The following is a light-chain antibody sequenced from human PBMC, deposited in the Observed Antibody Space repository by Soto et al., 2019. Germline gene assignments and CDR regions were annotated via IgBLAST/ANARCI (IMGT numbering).Light chain of an antibody. CDR2: AAS. Sequence: DIQMTQSPSSLSASVGDRVTITCRASQSISSYLNWYQQKPGKAPKLLIYAASSLQSGVQSRFSGSGSGTDFTLTISTPQPEYFATYYCQQSYSTPLTFGGGTKVEIK. J-gene: IGKJ4*01. CDR3: QQSYSTPLT. V-gene: IGKV1-39*01. CDR1: QSISSY.